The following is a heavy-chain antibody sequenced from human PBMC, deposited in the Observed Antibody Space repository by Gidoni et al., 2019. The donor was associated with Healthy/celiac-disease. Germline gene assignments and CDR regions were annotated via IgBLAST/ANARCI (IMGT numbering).Heavy chain of an antibody. D-gene: IGHD2-8*01. CDR3: ARTVPMVYATIDY. CDR1: GGSFSGYY. CDR2: INHSGST. J-gene: IGHJ4*02. V-gene: IGHV4-34*01. Sequence: QVQLQQWGAGLLKPSEPLSLTCAVYGGSFSGYYWSWIRQPPGKGLEWIGEINHSGSTNYNPSLKSRVTISVDTSKNQFSLKLSSVTAADTAVYYCARTVPMVYATIDYWGQGTLVTVSS.